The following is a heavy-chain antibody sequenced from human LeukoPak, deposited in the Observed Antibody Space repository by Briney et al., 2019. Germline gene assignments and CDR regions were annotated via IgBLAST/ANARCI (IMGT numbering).Heavy chain of an antibody. J-gene: IGHJ3*02. Sequence: SETLSLTCTVSGGSISSYYWSWIRQPPGKGLEWIGYIYHSGSTYYNPSLKSRVTISVDRSKNQFSLKLSSVTAADTAVYYCARGRGYCSGGSCYPDAFDIWGQGTMVTVSS. CDR2: IYHSGST. D-gene: IGHD2-15*01. CDR1: GGSISSYY. V-gene: IGHV4-59*12. CDR3: ARGRGYCSGGSCYPDAFDI.